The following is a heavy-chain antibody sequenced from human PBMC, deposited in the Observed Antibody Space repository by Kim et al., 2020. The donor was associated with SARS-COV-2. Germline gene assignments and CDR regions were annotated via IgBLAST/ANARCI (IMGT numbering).Heavy chain of an antibody. CDR3: ARVDRGYSYGPYFFDY. D-gene: IGHD5-18*01. J-gene: IGHJ4*02. V-gene: IGHV4-59*12. Sequence: SPKGRVTISVDTSKNQSSLKLSSVTAADTAVYYCARVDRGYSYGPYFFDYWGQGTLVTVSS.